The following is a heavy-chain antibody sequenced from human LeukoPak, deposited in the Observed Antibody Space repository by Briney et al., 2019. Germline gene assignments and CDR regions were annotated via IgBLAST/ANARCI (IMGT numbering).Heavy chain of an antibody. J-gene: IGHJ3*02. V-gene: IGHV5-51*01. Sequence: GESLKISCKGPGYSFTTYWIGWVRQMPGKGLEWMGLIYPGDSDTRYGPSFQGQVTISADRSISTAYLQWNSLKASDTAIYFCARQPHRAGGPLRSFDIWGQGTTVTVSS. CDR1: GYSFTTYW. CDR2: IYPGDSDT. CDR3: ARQPHRAGGPLRSFDI. D-gene: IGHD1-26*01.